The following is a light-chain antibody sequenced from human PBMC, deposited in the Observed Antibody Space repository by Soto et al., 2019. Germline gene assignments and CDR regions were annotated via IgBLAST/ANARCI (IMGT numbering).Light chain of an antibody. CDR2: DVI. Sequence: QSALTQPASVSGSPGQSITISCTGTSGDFGDYNYVFWSQQHPGKAPKLMIYDVINRPSGVSNRFSGSKSGTTASLTISGLQAEDEADYYSSSYKGSGTWVFGGGTKVTVL. V-gene: IGLV2-14*03. CDR3: SSYKGSGTWV. J-gene: IGLJ3*02. CDR1: SGDFGDYNY.